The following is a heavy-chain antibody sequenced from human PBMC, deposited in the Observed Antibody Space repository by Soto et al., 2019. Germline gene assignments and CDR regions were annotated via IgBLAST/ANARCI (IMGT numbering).Heavy chain of an antibody. J-gene: IGHJ4*02. CDR1: GFTFSTYW. V-gene: IGHV3-74*01. D-gene: IGHD7-27*01. CDR3: ARDPALGLFDY. CDR2: INSDGSST. Sequence: GGSLRLSCVASGFTFSTYWMHWVRQAPGKGLVWVSRINSDGSSTNSAGSVKGRFTVSRDNAKNTLYLQMNSLKAEDTAVYYCARDPALGLFDYWGPGTLVTVSS.